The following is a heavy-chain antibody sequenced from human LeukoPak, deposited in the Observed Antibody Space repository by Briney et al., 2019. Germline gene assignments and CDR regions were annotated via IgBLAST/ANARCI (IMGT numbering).Heavy chain of an antibody. CDR1: GYTFTDYY. J-gene: IGHJ2*01. CDR2: INPISGGT. Sequence: ASVKVSCKASGYTFTDYYMHWVRQAPGRGLEWMGWINPISGGTNYALKFQGRVTMTRDTSISTAYMDLSRLRSDDTAVYYCAKVGGNWYFDLWGRGTLVTVSP. V-gene: IGHV1-2*02. CDR3: AKVGGNWYFDL. D-gene: IGHD3-3*01.